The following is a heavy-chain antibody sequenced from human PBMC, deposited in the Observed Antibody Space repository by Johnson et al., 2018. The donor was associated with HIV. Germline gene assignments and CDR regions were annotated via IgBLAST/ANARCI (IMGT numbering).Heavy chain of an antibody. J-gene: IGHJ3*02. CDR1: GFTFSNVW. CDR3: TTSRNRLWSSSGWTNFWAFDI. V-gene: IGHV3-15*01. CDR2: IKTKSDGGTT. D-gene: IGHD6-19*01. Sequence: VQLVESGGGLVQPGGSLRVSCAASGFTFSNVWMSWVRQAPGKGLEWVGHIKTKSDGGTTDYAAPVKGRFSISRDDSKNTLYLQMNSLRTEDTAVYYCTTSRNRLWSSSGWTNFWAFDIWGPGTLVTVSS.